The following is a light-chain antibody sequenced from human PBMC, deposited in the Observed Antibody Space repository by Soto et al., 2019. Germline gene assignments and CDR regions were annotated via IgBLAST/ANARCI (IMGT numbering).Light chain of an antibody. CDR2: AAS. Sequence: DIQLTQSPSFLSASVEDRVTISCRASQDISDYLAWYQQRPGKAPKLLIYAASTLQSGVPSRFSGSASGTEFTLTISGLQPEDVASYYCQQYDTYPLTFGGGTNVDIK. CDR3: QQYDTYPLT. CDR1: QDISDY. J-gene: IGKJ4*01. V-gene: IGKV1-9*01.